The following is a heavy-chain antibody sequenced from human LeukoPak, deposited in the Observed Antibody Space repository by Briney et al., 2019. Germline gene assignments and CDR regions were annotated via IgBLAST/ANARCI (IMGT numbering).Heavy chain of an antibody. CDR1: GFAFRTYA. D-gene: IGHD1-14*01. CDR3: TRDRSRAEDD. Sequence: QTGGSLRLSCAASGFAFRTYAMHWVRQAPGKGLEWVTHIRFDVTDKYYADSVKGRFTISRDNANNLLYLQMNSLRGEDTAVYYCTRDRSRAEDDWGQGTLVTVSS. J-gene: IGHJ4*02. V-gene: IGHV3-30*02. CDR2: IRFDVTDK.